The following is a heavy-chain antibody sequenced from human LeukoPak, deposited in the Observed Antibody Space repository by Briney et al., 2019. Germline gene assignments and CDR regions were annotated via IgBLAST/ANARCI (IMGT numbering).Heavy chain of an antibody. CDR2: IWNDGSNN. Sequence: PGGSLRLSCAGPGFTFSSFGMHWVRQAPGKGLEWVAVIWNDGSNNYYADSVKGRFTISRDNAKNTLYLQMNSLRPEDTAVYYCASSMAYNCLDYWGQGTLVTVSS. J-gene: IGHJ4*02. V-gene: IGHV3-33*08. CDR3: ASSMAYNCLDY. CDR1: GFTFSSFG. D-gene: IGHD5-24*01.